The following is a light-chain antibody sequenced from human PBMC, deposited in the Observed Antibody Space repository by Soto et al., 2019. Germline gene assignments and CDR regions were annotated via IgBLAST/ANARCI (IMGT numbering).Light chain of an antibody. CDR3: GTWDSSLSAWV. Sequence: QSVLTQPPSVSAASGQKVTISCSGSSSNIGNNSVSWYQQLPGTVPKVLIYDDYKRPSGIPDRFSGSKSGTSATLGITGLQTGDEADYYCGTWDSSLSAWVFGGGTKLTVL. J-gene: IGLJ3*02. CDR2: DDY. V-gene: IGLV1-51*01. CDR1: SSNIGNNS.